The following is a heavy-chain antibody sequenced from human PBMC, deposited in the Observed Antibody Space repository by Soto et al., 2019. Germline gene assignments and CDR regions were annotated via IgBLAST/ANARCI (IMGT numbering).Heavy chain of an antibody. J-gene: IGHJ3*02. CDR1: GFTFSSYA. Sequence: EVQLLESGGGLVQPGGSLRLSCAASGFTFSSYAMSWVRQAPGKGLEWVSAISGSGGSTYYADSVKGRFTISRDNSKNTLYLQMNSLRAEDTAVYYCAKGAPSGSYIPPDLLVSGPNDAFDIWGQGTMVTVSS. CDR3: AKGAPSGSYIPPDLLVSGPNDAFDI. D-gene: IGHD1-26*01. CDR2: ISGSGGST. V-gene: IGHV3-23*01.